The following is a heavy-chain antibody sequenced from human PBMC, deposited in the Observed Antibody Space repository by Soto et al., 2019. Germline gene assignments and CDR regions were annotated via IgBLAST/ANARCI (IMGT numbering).Heavy chain of an antibody. J-gene: IGHJ6*02. CDR1: GFTFSSYS. Sequence: GGSLRLSCAASGFTFSSYSISWVRQAPWKGLEWVSAISGSGGSTYYADSVKGRLTISRDNSKNTLYLQMNSLRAEDTAVYYCAMPFFSGVVTTNPFDGMDVWGQGTMVTVSS. D-gene: IGHD3-3*01. CDR3: AMPFFSGVVTTNPFDGMDV. CDR2: ISGSGGST. V-gene: IGHV3-23*01.